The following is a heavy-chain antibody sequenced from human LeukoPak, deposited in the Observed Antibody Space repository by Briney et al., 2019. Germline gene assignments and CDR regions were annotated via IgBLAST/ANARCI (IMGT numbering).Heavy chain of an antibody. CDR1: GFTLSSYW. Sequence: GGSLRLSCAASGFTLSSYWMSWVRQAPGKGLEWVANIRQDGSEKYYVDSVKGRFTISRDNAKNSLYLQMNSLRAEDTAVYYCAREGSSGWLNWFDPWGQGTLVTVSS. V-gene: IGHV3-7*01. CDR2: IRQDGSEK. D-gene: IGHD6-19*01. J-gene: IGHJ5*02. CDR3: AREGSSGWLNWFDP.